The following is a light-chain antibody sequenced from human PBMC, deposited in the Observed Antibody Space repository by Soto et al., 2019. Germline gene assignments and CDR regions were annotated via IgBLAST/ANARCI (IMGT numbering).Light chain of an antibody. CDR3: CSYAGSYTHV. CDR1: SSDVGGYNY. V-gene: IGLV2-11*01. Sequence: QSVLTQPRSVSGSPGQSVTISCTGTSSDVGGYNYVSWYQQHPGKAPKLMIYDVSKRPSGVPDRFSGSKSGNTASLTISGLHAEDEADYYRCSYAGSYTHVFGTGTKLTVL. J-gene: IGLJ1*01. CDR2: DVS.